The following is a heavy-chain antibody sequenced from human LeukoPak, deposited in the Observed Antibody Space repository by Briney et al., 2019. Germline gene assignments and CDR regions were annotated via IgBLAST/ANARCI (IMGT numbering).Heavy chain of an antibody. J-gene: IGHJ4*02. Sequence: ASVKVCCKASGGTFSSYAISWVRQAPGQGLEWMGGIIPIFGTANYAQKFQGRITITADESTSTAYMELSSLRSEDTAVYYCARSVKIRPSDSYDSSGYFQGYFDYWGQGTLVTVSS. V-gene: IGHV1-69*13. CDR1: GGTFSSYA. CDR2: IIPIFGTA. D-gene: IGHD3-22*01. CDR3: ARSVKIRPSDSYDSSGYFQGYFDY.